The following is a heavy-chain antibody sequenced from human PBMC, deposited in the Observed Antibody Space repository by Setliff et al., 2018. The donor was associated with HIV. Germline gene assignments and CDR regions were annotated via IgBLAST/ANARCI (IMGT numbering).Heavy chain of an antibody. D-gene: IGHD4-4*01. CDR2: IYYSGST. CDR3: ARGGRSTVATWAWFDP. V-gene: IGHV4-39*07. CDR1: AGSIRSSTYY. Sequence: PSETLSLTCTVSAGSIRSSTYYWAWIRQPPGKGLEWIGTIYYSGSTYYNPSLKSRATISGDTTKNQFSLKLTSVTAADTAVYYCARGGRSTVATWAWFDPWGQGTLVTVSS. J-gene: IGHJ5*02.